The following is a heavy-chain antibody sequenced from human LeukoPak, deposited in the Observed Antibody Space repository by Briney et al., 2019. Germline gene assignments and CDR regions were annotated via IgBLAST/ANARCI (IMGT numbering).Heavy chain of an antibody. CDR1: GYTFTTYW. CDR2: IYPGASDI. J-gene: IGHJ6*03. CDR3: AVWTSVRGTYMDV. D-gene: IGHD2-2*01. V-gene: IGHV5-51*01. Sequence: GESLKISCKGSGYTFTTYWIGWVRQMPGKGLEWMGIIYPGASDIRYSPSFQGQVTISADKSISTAYLQWSSLKASDTAIYYCAVWTSVRGTYMDVWGKGTTVTVSS.